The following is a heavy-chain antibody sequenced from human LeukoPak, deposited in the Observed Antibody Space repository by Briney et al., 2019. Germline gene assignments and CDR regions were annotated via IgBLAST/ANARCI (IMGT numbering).Heavy chain of an antibody. CDR3: AKDRGMDV. CDR2: ISGSGEYT. CDR1: GFTFSNYP. V-gene: IGHV3-23*01. Sequence: GGSLRLSCAASGFTFSNYPMTWVRQGPGKGLEWVSGISGSGEYTYSADSVKGRFTISRDNSKNTLYLQMNSLRAEDTAVYYCAKDRGMDVWGQGTTVTVSS. J-gene: IGHJ6*02.